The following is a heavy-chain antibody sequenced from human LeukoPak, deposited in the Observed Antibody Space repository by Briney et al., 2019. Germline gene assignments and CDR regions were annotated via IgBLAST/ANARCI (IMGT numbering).Heavy chain of an antibody. V-gene: IGHV3-49*04. CDR2: IRMTADGGTQ. Sequence: GGSLRLSCTGWGFTYGTYSISGARQAPGKGLEWVGFIRMTADGGTQEYAAAVKGRFIISRDDSKDSAYLQINSLKSEDTAVYYCSRGTGAPSYCGQGTLVTVSS. J-gene: IGHJ4*02. D-gene: IGHD3-16*01. CDR1: GFTYGTYS. CDR3: SRGTGAPSY.